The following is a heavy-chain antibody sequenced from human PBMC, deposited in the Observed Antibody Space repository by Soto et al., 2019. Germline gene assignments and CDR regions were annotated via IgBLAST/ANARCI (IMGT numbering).Heavy chain of an antibody. D-gene: IGHD3-3*01. CDR1: GGTFSSYT. V-gene: IGHV1-69*02. CDR3: ATNYYGDPSD. Sequence: QVPLVQSGAEVKQPGSSVKVSCKASGGTFSSYTISWVRQAPGQGLEWMGRIIPILDVTDYAQKFQGRVTITADKSTSTAYVEVSSLRFDDTAVYYCATNYYGDPSDWGQGTLVTVSS. J-gene: IGHJ4*02. CDR2: IIPILDVT.